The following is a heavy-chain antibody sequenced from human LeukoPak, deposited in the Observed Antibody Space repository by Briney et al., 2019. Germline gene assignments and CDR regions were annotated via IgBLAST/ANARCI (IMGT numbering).Heavy chain of an antibody. CDR2: ISSSSSYI. CDR1: GFTFSSYS. D-gene: IGHD3-10*01. Sequence: GGSLRLSCAASGFTFSSYSMNWVRQAPGKGLEWVSSISSSSSYIYYADSVKGRSTISRDNAKNSLYLQMNSLRADDTAVYYCARDSSMLRGPLVIYYFDFWGQGTLVTVSS. J-gene: IGHJ4*02. CDR3: ARDSSMLRGPLVIYYFDF. V-gene: IGHV3-21*04.